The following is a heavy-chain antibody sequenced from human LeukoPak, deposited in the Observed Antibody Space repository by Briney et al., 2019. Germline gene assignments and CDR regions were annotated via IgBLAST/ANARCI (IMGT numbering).Heavy chain of an antibody. CDR1: GGSISRYY. Sequence: SETLSLTCSVTGGSISRYYWSWIRQPPGKGLEWIGYIYYSGSTNYNPSLKSRVTISVDTSKNQFSLKLSSVTAADTAVYYCARHMKGRGLLTVTKYYFDYWGQGTLVTVSS. CDR2: IYYSGST. D-gene: IGHD4-17*01. J-gene: IGHJ4*02. V-gene: IGHV4-59*01. CDR3: ARHMKGRGLLTVTKYYFDY.